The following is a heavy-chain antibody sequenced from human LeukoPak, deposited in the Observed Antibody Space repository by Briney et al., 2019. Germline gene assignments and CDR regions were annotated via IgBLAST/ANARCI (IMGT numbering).Heavy chain of an antibody. CDR3: ARTDSSGYYANY. Sequence: PSETLSLTCTVSGGSINNGGYYWSWIRQHPGKGLEWIGYIYYSGSSYYNPSLKSRLTLSLDTSKNQFSLKLSSVTAADTAMYFCARTDSSGYYANYWGQGTLVTVSS. V-gene: IGHV4-31*03. J-gene: IGHJ4*02. CDR2: IYYSGSS. CDR1: GGSINNGGYY. D-gene: IGHD3-22*01.